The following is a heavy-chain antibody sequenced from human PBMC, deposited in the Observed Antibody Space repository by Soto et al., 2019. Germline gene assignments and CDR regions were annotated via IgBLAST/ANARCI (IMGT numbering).Heavy chain of an antibody. V-gene: IGHV1-2*02. CDR2: VNPNSGGT. CDR1: GYTFTGYY. CDR3: ARDPLGHTAMVFLRDY. D-gene: IGHD5-18*01. J-gene: IGHJ4*02. Sequence: ASVKVSCKASGYTFTGYYMHWVRQAPGQGLEWMGWVNPNSGGTNYAQKFQGRVTMTRDTSISTAYMELSRLRSDDTAVYYCARDPLGHTAMVFLRDYWGQGTLVTVSS.